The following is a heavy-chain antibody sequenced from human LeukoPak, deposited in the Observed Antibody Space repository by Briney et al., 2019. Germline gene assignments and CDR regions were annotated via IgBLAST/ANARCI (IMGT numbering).Heavy chain of an antibody. CDR2: INHSGST. V-gene: IGHV4-34*01. D-gene: IGHD3-10*01. J-gene: IGHJ4*02. CDR3: ARVGADGSGFLFDY. Sequence: SETLSLTCAVYGXSFSGYYWSWIRQPPGKGLEWIGEINHSGSTNYNPSLKSRVTISVDTSKNQFSLKLSSVTAADTAVYYCARVGADGSGFLFDYWGQGTLVTVSS. CDR1: GXSFSGYY.